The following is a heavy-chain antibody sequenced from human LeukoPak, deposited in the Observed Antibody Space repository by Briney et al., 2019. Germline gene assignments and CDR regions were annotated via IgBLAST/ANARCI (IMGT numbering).Heavy chain of an antibody. D-gene: IGHD3-22*01. J-gene: IGHJ6*02. CDR2: ISSSGSKT. CDR3: ARPHYYDSSGYYPYYYYYGMDV. CDR1: GFTFSSYN. Sequence: GGSLRLSRAASGFTFSSYNMGWVRPAPGKGLEWVSSISSSGSKTHYADSVKGRFTISRDNAKNTLYLQMNSLRAEDTAVYYCARPHYYDSSGYYPYYYYYGMDVWGQGTTVTVSS. V-gene: IGHV3-21*01.